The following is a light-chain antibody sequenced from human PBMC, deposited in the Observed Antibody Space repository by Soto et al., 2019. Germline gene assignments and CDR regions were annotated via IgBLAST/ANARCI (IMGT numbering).Light chain of an antibody. V-gene: IGLV1-44*01. CDR2: ADN. Sequence: QSVLTQPASASGTPGQRVSISCSGSSSNIGSNSVQWHQQLPGTAPNLLIYADNQRPSGVPDRFSGSKSGTSASLAITGLQSGDEADYYCAAWDDSLNAFVFGTGTKLT. J-gene: IGLJ1*01. CDR3: AAWDDSLNAFV. CDR1: SSNIGSNS.